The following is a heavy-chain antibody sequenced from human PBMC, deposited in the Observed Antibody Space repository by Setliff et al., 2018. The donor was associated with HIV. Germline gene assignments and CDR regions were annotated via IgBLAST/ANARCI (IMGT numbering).Heavy chain of an antibody. D-gene: IGHD3-22*01. J-gene: IGHJ4*02. Sequence: PGESLKISCAASGFTFSSYGMHWVRQAPGKGLEWVAFIRYDGSNKYYADSVKGRFTISRDNSKNTLYLQMNSLRAEDTAVYYCAKAYYYDSSGSLGFDYWGQGTLVTVSS. CDR1: GFTFSSYG. V-gene: IGHV3-30*02. CDR3: AKAYYYDSSGSLGFDY. CDR2: IRYDGSNK.